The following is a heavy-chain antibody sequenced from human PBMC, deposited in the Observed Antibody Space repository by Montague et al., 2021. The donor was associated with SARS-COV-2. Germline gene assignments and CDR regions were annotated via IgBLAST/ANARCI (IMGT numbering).Heavy chain of an antibody. D-gene: IGHD3-16*01. CDR1: GDSVVELRRR. Sequence: CAISGDSVVELRRRSEEHTPNSSHVSNSHAVSCFKKKRFDHYEVSMKGRISIKADTSKNQFSLQLDSVTPEDTAVYYCARGDGVGPYTGYAFDIWGQGTLVTVSA. CDR3: ARGDGVGPYTGYAFDI. CDR2: SCFKKKRFD. J-gene: IGHJ3*02. V-gene: IGHV6-1*01.